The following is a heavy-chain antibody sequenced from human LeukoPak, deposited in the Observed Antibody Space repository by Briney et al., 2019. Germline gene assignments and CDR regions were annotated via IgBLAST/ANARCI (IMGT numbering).Heavy chain of an antibody. J-gene: IGHJ6*03. D-gene: IGHD2-15*01. CDR3: ASARSVGYMDV. Sequence: PSETLSLTCTVSGGYMSTYYWTWIRQPPGKGLEWIGYISYSGSTTYYPSLTSRVTISVDSSKNQFSLSLRSVTAADTAVYYCASARSVGYMDVWGKGTTVTVSS. CDR2: ISYSGST. CDR1: GGYMSTYY. V-gene: IGHV4-59*01.